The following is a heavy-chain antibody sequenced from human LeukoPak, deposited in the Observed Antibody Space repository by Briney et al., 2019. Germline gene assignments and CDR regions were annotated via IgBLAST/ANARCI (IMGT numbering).Heavy chain of an antibody. J-gene: IGHJ6*03. V-gene: IGHV1-2*02. CDR2: INPNSGGT. CDR3: ARVVELRFLEWPKSYYMDV. Sequence: ASVKVSCKASGYTFTGYYMHWVRQAPGQGLEWMGWINPNSGGTNYAQKFQGRVTMTRDTSISTAYMELSRLRSDDTAVYYCARVVELRFLEWPKSYYMDVWGKGTTVTVSS. CDR1: GYTFTGYY. D-gene: IGHD3-3*01.